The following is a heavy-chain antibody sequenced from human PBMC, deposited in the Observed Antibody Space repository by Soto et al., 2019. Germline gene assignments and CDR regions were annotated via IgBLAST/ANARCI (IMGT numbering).Heavy chain of an antibody. D-gene: IGHD1-26*01. CDR2: IYWDDSK. V-gene: IGHV2-5*02. CDR3: AHAYGGRSLY. CDR1: GFSLTTDRVG. Sequence: QITLKESGPTLVKPTQTLTLTCTFSGFSLTTDRVGVGWIRQPPGEALEWLAVIYWDDSKTYRPSLESRITITKDTSKNQVAVTRTNMDSLDTATYYCAHAYGGRSLYWGQGTLVTVSS. J-gene: IGHJ4*02.